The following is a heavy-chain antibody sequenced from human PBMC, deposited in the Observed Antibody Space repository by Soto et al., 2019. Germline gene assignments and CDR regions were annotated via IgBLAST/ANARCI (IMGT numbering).Heavy chain of an antibody. D-gene: IGHD7-27*01. CDR1: GGSFSSYA. Sequence: SVKVSCKASGGSFSSYAISWVRQAPGQGLEWMGGIIPIFGTANYAQKFQGRVTITADKSTSTAYMELSILRSEDTAVYYCARGPSWGDPPYYYYGMDVWGQGTTVTVSS. V-gene: IGHV1-69*06. J-gene: IGHJ6*02. CDR2: IIPIFGTA. CDR3: ARGPSWGDPPYYYYGMDV.